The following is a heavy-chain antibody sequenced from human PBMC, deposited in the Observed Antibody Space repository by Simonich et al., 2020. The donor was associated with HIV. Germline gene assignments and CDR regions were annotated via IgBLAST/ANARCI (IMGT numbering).Heavy chain of an antibody. J-gene: IGHJ5*02. D-gene: IGHD5-18*01. CDR2: IYSGGST. CDR1: GFTVSSNY. V-gene: IGHV3-53*01. CDR3: AKDGGYSYGENWFDP. Sequence: EVQLVESGGGLIQPGGSLRLSCAASGFTVSSNYMSWVRQAPGKGLEWVSVIYSGGSTYYADSVKGRFTISRDNSKNTLYLQINSLRAEDTALYYCAKDGGYSYGENWFDPWGQGTLVTVSS.